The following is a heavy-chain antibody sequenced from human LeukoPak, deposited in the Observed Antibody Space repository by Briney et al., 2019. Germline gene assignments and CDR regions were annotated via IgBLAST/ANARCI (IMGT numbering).Heavy chain of an antibody. J-gene: IGHJ2*01. CDR1: GYPFTGYY. CDR3: ARDSAVTTPLEYSDL. D-gene: IGHD4-17*01. Sequence: GASVKVSCKASGYPFTGYYMHWVRQAPGQGLEWMGWINPNSGGTNYAQKFQGRVTMTRDTSISTAYMELSRLRSDDTAVYYCARDSAVTTPLEYSDLWGRGTLVTVSS. V-gene: IGHV1-2*02. CDR2: INPNSGGT.